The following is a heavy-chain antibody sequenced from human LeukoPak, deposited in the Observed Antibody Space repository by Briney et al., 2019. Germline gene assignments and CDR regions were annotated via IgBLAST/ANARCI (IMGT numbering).Heavy chain of an antibody. D-gene: IGHD2/OR15-2a*01. V-gene: IGHV5-51*01. CDR3: ATHLSNTDNY. J-gene: IGHJ4*02. Sequence: GESLKTSCKGSGYSFPNYWIGWVRQMPGKGLEWMGNIHPGDSDTRHSPSFQGQVTISADKSINTAYLQWGSVEASDTAMYYCATHLSNTDNYWGQGTLVTVSS. CDR1: GYSFPNYW. CDR2: IHPGDSDT.